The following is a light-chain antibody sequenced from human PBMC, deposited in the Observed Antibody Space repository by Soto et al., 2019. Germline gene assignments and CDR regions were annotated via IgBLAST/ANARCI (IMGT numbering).Light chain of an antibody. V-gene: IGKV3-15*01. J-gene: IGKJ4*01. CDR3: QQYIRWPLT. CDR1: QSRGSN. Sequence: EIVLTQSPGTLSLSPGERATLSCKTSQSRGSNFLAWYQHKPGQAPSLLIYGASTRATGTPARFSGSGSGTEFTLTISSLQSEDFAVYYCQQYIRWPLTFGGGTKVDIK. CDR2: GAS.